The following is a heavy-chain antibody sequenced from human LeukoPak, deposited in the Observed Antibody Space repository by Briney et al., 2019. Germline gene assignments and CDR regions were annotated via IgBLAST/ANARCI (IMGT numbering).Heavy chain of an antibody. V-gene: IGHV1-18*01. CDR3: AKDRWRDGSSSFDN. CDR1: GSTFPSYS. CDR2: ISTYNGNT. D-gene: IGHD6-6*01. Sequence: ASVKVSCKASGSTFPSYSINWVRQAPGQGLEWMGWISTYNGNTNYAQKLQGRVTMTTDTSTSTAYMELRSLRSDDTAVYYCAKDRWRDGSSSFDNWGQGTLVTVSS. J-gene: IGHJ4*02.